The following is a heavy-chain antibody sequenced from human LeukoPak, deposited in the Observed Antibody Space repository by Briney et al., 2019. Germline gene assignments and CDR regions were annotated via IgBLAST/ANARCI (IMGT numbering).Heavy chain of an antibody. V-gene: IGHV4-59*01. CDR1: GGSISSYY. CDR3: ARVGITGTTRFRWFDP. J-gene: IGHJ5*02. CDR2: VYYSGST. D-gene: IGHD1-7*01. Sequence: SETLSLTCTVSGGSISSYYWSWIRQPPGKGLEWIGYVYYSGSTNYDPSLKSRVTISVDTSKNQFSLKLSSVTAADTAVYYCARVGITGTTRFRWFDPWGQGTLVTVSS.